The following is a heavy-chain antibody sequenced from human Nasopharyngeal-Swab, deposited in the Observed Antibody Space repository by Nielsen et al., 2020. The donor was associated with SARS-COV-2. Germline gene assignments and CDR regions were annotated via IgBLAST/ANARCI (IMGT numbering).Heavy chain of an antibody. Sequence: GESLKISCVASGFSFSSFAMSWVRQTPGKRLEWVSGLDGTGFSTYYADSVKGRFTISRDNSKKTLFLQMNSLRAEDTAVYYCAKQWGLLGESHDAFHIWGQGTMVTVSS. V-gene: IGHV3-23*01. CDR3: AKQWGLLGESHDAFHI. CDR1: GFSFSSFA. CDR2: LDGTGFST. D-gene: IGHD3-10*01. J-gene: IGHJ3*02.